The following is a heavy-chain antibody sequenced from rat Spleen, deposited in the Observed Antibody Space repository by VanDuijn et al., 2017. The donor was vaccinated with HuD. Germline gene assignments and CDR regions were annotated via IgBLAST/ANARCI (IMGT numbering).Heavy chain of an antibody. V-gene: IGHV5S13*01. CDR1: GFTFSYSG. D-gene: IGHD4-3*01. J-gene: IGHJ3*01. Sequence: EVQLVESGGGLVQPGRSLKLSCVASGFTFSYSGMAWVRQAPSKGLEWVASITNNGVLIFYRDSVKGRFTISRDHAKSTLYLQMDSLRSEDTATYYCARQALRYNSGYANWFAYWGQDTLVTVSS. CDR3: ARQALRYNSGYANWFAY. CDR2: ITNNGVLI.